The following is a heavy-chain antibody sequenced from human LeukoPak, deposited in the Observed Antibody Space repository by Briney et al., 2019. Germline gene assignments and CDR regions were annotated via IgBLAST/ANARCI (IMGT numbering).Heavy chain of an antibody. CDR1: GFTFSSYG. V-gene: IGHV3-23*01. D-gene: IGHD2-8*02. Sequence: PGGSLRLSCGASGFTFSSYGMSWVRQPPGKGLEWVSSIFPSGGEIHYADSVRGRFTISRDNSKSTLSLQMNSLRAEDTAIYYCATYRQVLLPFESWGQGTLVTVSS. J-gene: IGHJ4*02. CDR3: ATYRQVLLPFES. CDR2: IFPSGGEI.